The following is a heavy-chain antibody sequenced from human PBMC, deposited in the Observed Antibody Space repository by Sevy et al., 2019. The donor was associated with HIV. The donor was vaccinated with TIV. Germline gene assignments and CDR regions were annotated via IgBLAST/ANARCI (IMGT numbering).Heavy chain of an antibody. D-gene: IGHD5-18*01. Sequence: GGSLRLSCAASGFTFSSYWMSWVRQAPGKGLEWVANIKQDGSEKYYVDSVKGRFTISSDNAKSSLYLQMNSLRAEDTAVYYCARDKVRYSYGGPIDYWGQGTLVTVSS. J-gene: IGHJ4*02. CDR3: ARDKVRYSYGGPIDY. CDR2: IKQDGSEK. V-gene: IGHV3-7*01. CDR1: GFTFSSYW.